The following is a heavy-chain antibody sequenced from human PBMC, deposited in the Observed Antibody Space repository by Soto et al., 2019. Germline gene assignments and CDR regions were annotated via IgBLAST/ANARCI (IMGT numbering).Heavy chain of an antibody. CDR3: TGDICSYAYGDGY. D-gene: IGHD3-10*01. J-gene: IGHJ4*02. V-gene: IGHV4-4*07. Sequence: QVQLQESGPGLVKPSETLSLTCSVSGGSINSYWWSWIRQPAGKGLEWIGRVYSSGTTDYNPSLSSLATTSVEASKNQYSLKLSSVTAADTAVYCCTGDICSYAYGDGYWGQGIQVTVSS. CDR1: GGSINSYW. CDR2: VYSSGTT.